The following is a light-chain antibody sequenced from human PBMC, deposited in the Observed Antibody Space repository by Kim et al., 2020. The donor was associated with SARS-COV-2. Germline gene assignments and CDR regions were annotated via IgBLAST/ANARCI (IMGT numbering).Light chain of an antibody. V-gene: IGLV1-44*01. J-gene: IGLJ1*01. CDR1: SSNIGSNT. CDR3: AAWDDSLNGLV. CDR2: SNN. Sequence: GQRVTISCSGSSSNIGSNTVNWYQQLPGTAPKLLIYSNNQRPSGVPDRFSGSKSGTSASLAISGLQSEDEADYSCAAWDDSLNGLVFGTGTKVTVL.